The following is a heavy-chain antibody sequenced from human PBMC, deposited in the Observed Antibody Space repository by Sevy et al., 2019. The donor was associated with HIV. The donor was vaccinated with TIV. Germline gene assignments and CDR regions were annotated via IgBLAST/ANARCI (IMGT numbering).Heavy chain of an antibody. J-gene: IGHJ6*02. V-gene: IGHV1-8*01. CDR2: MNPNSGNT. Sequence: ASVKVSCKASGYTFTSYDINWVRQATGQGLEWMGWMNPNSGNTGYAQKFQGRVTMTWNTSISTAYMELSSLRSEDTAVYYCARGADMLVVPAARGIYYYYGMDVWGQGTTVTVSS. CDR3: ARGADMLVVPAARGIYYYYGMDV. CDR1: GYTFTSYD. D-gene: IGHD2-2*01.